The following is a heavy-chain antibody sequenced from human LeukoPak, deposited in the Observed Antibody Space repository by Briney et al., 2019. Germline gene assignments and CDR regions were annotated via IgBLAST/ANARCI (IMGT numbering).Heavy chain of an antibody. J-gene: IGHJ3*02. Sequence: PGGSLRLSCAASGFTFSSYEMNWVRQAPGKGLEWLSYISSSGSTIFYADSVKGRFTISRDNSKNTLYLQMNSLRAEDTAVYYCAKWSSGYRRDAFDIWGQGTMVTVSS. V-gene: IGHV3-48*03. D-gene: IGHD3-22*01. CDR2: ISSSGSTI. CDR3: AKWSSGYRRDAFDI. CDR1: GFTFSSYE.